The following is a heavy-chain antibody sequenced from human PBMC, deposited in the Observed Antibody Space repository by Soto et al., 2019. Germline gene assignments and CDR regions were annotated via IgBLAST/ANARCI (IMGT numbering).Heavy chain of an antibody. V-gene: IGHV3-33*01. J-gene: IGHJ4*02. D-gene: IGHD3-3*01. Sequence: QVQLVESGGGVVQPGRSLRLSCAASGFTFSNYGMHWVRQAPGKGLEWVAVIWYDGSNKYYADSVKGRFTISRDNSKNTLYLQMSSLRAADTAVYYCARVSRSGYYPKYWGQGNLVNVSS. CDR2: IWYDGSNK. CDR3: ARVSRSGYYPKY. CDR1: GFTFSNYG.